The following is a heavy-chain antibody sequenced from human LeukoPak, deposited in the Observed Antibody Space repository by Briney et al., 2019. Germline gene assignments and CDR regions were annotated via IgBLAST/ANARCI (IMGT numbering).Heavy chain of an antibody. CDR1: GGSISSYY. V-gene: IGHV4-4*07. CDR3: AKMEATLPRDAFDI. CDR2: IYTSGST. Sequence: SETLSLTCTVSGGSISSYYWSWIRQPAGKGLEWIGRIYTSGSTNYNPSLKSRVTMSVDTSKNQFSLKLSSVTAADTAVYYCAKMEATLPRDAFDIWGQGTMVTVSS. J-gene: IGHJ3*02. D-gene: IGHD1-26*01.